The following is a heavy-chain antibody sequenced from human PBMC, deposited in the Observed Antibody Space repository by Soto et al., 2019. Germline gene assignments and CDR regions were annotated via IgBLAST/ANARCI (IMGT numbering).Heavy chain of an antibody. V-gene: IGHV3-23*01. CDR2: ISGSGGST. D-gene: IGHD3-3*01. CDR1: GFTFSSYA. CDR3: AKVPENYDFWSGYFYYFDY. J-gene: IGHJ4*02. Sequence: GGSLRLSCAASGFTFSSYAMSWVRQAPGKGLEWVSAISGSGGSTYYADSVKGRFTISRDNSKNTLYLQMNSLRAEDTAVYYCAKVPENYDFWSGYFYYFDYWGQGTLVTVSS.